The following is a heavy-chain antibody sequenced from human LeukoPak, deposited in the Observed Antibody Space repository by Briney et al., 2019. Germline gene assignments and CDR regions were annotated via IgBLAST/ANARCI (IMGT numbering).Heavy chain of an antibody. CDR3: ARFVDMITFGGVIVIAGRFDP. CDR1: GFTFSSYW. J-gene: IGHJ5*02. D-gene: IGHD3-16*02. V-gene: IGHV3-7*01. CDR2: IKQDGSEK. Sequence: GGSLRLSCAASGFTFSSYWMSWVRQAPGKGLEWVANIKQDGSEKYYVDSVKGRFTISRDNAKNSLYLQMNSLRAEDTAVYYCARFVDMITFGGVIVIAGRFDPWGQGTLVTVSS.